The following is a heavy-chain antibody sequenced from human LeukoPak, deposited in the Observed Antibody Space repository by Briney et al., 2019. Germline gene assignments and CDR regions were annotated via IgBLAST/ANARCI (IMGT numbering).Heavy chain of an antibody. D-gene: IGHD6-13*01. V-gene: IGHV3-48*03. CDR3: ARVGTAAYGMDV. CDR1: GFTFSSYE. J-gene: IGHJ6*02. CDR2: ISSSGRTI. Sequence: GGSLRLSCAASGFTFSSYEMNWVHQAPGKGLEWVSDISSSGRTIYYADSVKGRFTISRDNAKNSLYLQMNSLRAEDTAVYYCARVGTAAYGMDVWGQGTTVTVSS.